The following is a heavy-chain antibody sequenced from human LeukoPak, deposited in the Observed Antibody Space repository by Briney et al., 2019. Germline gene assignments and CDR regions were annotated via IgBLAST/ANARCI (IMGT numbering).Heavy chain of an antibody. J-gene: IGHJ5*02. Sequence: ASVKVSCKASGGTFSSYAISWVRHAPGQGLEWMGGIIPIFGTANYAQKFQGRVTITTDESTSTAYMELSSLRSEDTAVYYCARDRTIVPAAYNWFDPWGQGTLVTVSS. CDR2: IIPIFGTA. CDR1: GGTFSSYA. V-gene: IGHV1-69*05. D-gene: IGHD2-2*01. CDR3: ARDRTIVPAAYNWFDP.